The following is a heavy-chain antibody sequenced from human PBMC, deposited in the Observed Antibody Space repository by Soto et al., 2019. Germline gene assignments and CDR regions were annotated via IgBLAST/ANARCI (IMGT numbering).Heavy chain of an antibody. CDR1: GGSFSGYY. J-gene: IGHJ1*01. CDR3: ARVRGVGYSSSSTLGYFQH. CDR2: INHSGST. D-gene: IGHD6-6*01. Sequence: SETLSLTCAVYGGSFSGYYWSWIRQPPGKGLEWIGEINHSGSTNYNPSLKSRVTISVDTSKNQFPLKLSSVTAADTAVYYCARVRGVGYSSSSTLGYFQHWGQGTLVTVSS. V-gene: IGHV4-34*01.